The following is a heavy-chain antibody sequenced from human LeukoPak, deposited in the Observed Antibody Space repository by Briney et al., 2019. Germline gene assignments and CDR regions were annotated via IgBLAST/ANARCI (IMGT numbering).Heavy chain of an antibody. CDR1: EFTFSNYG. V-gene: IGHV3-30*02. CDR2: IRYDGSNK. D-gene: IGHD6-19*01. Sequence: GGSLRLSCAASEFTFSNYGMHWVRQAPGKGLEWVTFIRYDGSNKYYADSVKGRFTISRDNSKNTLYLQMSSLRPEDTAVYYCAKPVTGPDAFDIWGQGTVVTVSS. J-gene: IGHJ3*02. CDR3: AKPVTGPDAFDI.